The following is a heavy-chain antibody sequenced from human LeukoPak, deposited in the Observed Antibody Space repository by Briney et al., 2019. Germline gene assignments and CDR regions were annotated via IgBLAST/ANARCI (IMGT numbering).Heavy chain of an antibody. Sequence: SETLSLTCTVSGDSISTSNSYWGWIRQPPGKGLEWIGEINHSGSTNYNPSLKSRVTISLDTSKNQFSLKLSSVTAADTAVYYCARGHRYSSSSGFYYYYYYMDVWGKGTTVTVSS. D-gene: IGHD6-6*01. V-gene: IGHV4-39*07. J-gene: IGHJ6*03. CDR2: INHSGST. CDR3: ARGHRYSSSSGFYYYYYYMDV. CDR1: GDSISTSNSY.